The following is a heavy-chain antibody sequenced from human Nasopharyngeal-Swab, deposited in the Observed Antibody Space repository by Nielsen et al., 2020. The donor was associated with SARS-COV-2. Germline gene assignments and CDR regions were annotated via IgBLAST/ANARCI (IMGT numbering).Heavy chain of an antibody. D-gene: IGHD3-9*01. Sequence: WIRQPPGKRLEWVAIIWYDGSNKYYADSVKGRFTISRDNSKNTLYLQMNSLRAEDTAVYYCARDGDILTGLSLDYWGQGTLVTVSS. CDR3: ARDGDILTGLSLDY. CDR2: IWYDGSNK. V-gene: IGHV3-33*01. J-gene: IGHJ4*02.